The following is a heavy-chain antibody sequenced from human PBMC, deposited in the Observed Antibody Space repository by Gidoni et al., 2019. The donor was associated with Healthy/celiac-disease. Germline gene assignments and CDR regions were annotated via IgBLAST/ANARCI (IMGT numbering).Heavy chain of an antibody. Sequence: QVTLKESGPVLLNPTETLPLTCTVSGFSLSNARMGVSCIRQPPGNALEWLAHIFSNDEKSYSTFMTRMLTISKDTSKSQLFHTMTNMDPVDTATYYCARTCSKRISIGRPLSTTNWFDPWGQGTMVTVSS. CDR1: GFSLSNARMG. CDR2: IFSNDEK. J-gene: IGHJ5*02. D-gene: IGHD1-26*01. CDR3: ARTCSKRISIGRPLSTTNWFDP. V-gene: IGHV2-26*01.